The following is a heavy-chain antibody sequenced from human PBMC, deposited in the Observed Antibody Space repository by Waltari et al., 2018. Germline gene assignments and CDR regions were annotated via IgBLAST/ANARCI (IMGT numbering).Heavy chain of an antibody. Sequence: QVQLVQSGAEVKKPGASVKVSCKASGYTFTGYYMHWVRQAPGQGLEWMGRINPNSGGTNYAQKFQGRVTMTSDTSISTAYMELSRLRSDDTAVYYCARDEGIAAYYFDYWGQGTLVTVSS. J-gene: IGHJ4*02. CDR1: GYTFTGYY. V-gene: IGHV1-2*06. CDR2: INPNSGGT. CDR3: ARDEGIAAYYFDY. D-gene: IGHD6-25*01.